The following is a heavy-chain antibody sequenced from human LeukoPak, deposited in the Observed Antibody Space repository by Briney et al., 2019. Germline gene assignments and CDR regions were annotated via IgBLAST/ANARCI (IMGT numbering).Heavy chain of an antibody. V-gene: IGHV1-18*01. D-gene: IGHD3-16*01. Sequence: ASVKVSCKASGYTFTSYGISWVRQAPGQGLDWMGWISAYNGNTNYAQKLQGRVTMTTDTSTSTAYMELRSLRSDDTAVYYCARGGPTNYYYYYYMDVWGKGTTVTVSS. CDR1: GYTFTSYG. CDR2: ISAYNGNT. J-gene: IGHJ6*03. CDR3: ARGGPTNYYYYYYMDV.